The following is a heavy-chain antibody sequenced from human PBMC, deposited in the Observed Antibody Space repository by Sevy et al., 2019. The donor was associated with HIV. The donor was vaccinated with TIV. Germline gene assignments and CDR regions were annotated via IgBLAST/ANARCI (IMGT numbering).Heavy chain of an antibody. CDR1: GFIFTDYW. CDR2: IKQDQSEK. V-gene: IGHV3-7*01. Sequence: ESLKISCETSGFIFTDYWMSWVRQIPGKGLEWVATIKQDQSEKYYVDSVKGRFAISRDSAKKSVSLQMNGLRAEDTALYLCAREVGGFNWRPYYFDSWGQGTLVTVSS. J-gene: IGHJ4*02. D-gene: IGHD3-3*01. CDR3: AREVGGFNWRPYYFDS.